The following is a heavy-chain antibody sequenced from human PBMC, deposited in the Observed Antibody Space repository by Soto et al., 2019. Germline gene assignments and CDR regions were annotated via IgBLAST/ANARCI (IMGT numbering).Heavy chain of an antibody. D-gene: IGHD3-10*01. J-gene: IGHJ4*02. CDR3: ARDFTS. V-gene: IGHV3-53*02. CDR1: GFSVIRNY. Sequence: EVQLVGTGGGLVQPGGSLRLSCAASGFSVIRNYMSWVRQAPGKGLEWVSIIHSGGDAYFADSVKGRFSISRDNSKNTLYLQMNSLRAEDTAMYFCARDFTSWGQGTLVTVSS. CDR2: IHSGGDA.